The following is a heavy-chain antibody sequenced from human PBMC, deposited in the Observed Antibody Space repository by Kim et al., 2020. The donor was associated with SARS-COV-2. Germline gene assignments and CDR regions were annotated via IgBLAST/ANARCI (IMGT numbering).Heavy chain of an antibody. CDR3: ARDYHFDY. CDR2: MKQDGSEK. V-gene: IGHV3-7*01. CDR1: GFTFGSYW. J-gene: IGHJ4*02. Sequence: GGSLRLSCAASGFTFGSYWMSWVRQAPGKGLEWVANMKQDGSEKYYVDSVKGRFTISRDNAKNSLYLQMNSLRVEDTAVYYCARDYHFDYWGQGTLVTVS.